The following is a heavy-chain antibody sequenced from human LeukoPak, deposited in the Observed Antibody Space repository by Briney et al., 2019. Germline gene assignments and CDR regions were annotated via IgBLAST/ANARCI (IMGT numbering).Heavy chain of an antibody. CDR2: INHSGST. V-gene: IGHV4-34*01. CDR3: ARGYYYDSSGYYYWARAFDY. Sequence: SETLSLTCAVYGGSFSGYYWSWIRQPPGKGLEWIGEINHSGSTNYNPSLKSRVTISVDTSKNQFSLKLSSVTAADTAVYYCARGYYYDSSGYYYWARAFDYWGQGTLVTVSS. D-gene: IGHD3-22*01. CDR1: GGSFSGYY. J-gene: IGHJ4*02.